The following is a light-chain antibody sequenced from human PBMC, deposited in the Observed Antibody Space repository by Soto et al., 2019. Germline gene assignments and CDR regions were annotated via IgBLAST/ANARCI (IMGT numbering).Light chain of an antibody. Sequence: EIVLTQSPGTLSLSPGERATLSCRSSQSVTSSSLAWYQQKSGQAPRLLIYDTSCRATGIPDRFSGSGSGTEFTLTISRLDPDDFAVYYCHQFGSSPPRTFGQGTKVEIK. CDR2: DTS. CDR1: QSVTSSS. J-gene: IGKJ1*01. V-gene: IGKV3-20*01. CDR3: HQFGSSPPRT.